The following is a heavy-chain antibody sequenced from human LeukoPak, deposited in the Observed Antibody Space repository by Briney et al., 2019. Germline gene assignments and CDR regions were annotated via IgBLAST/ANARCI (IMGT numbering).Heavy chain of an antibody. V-gene: IGHV1-46*01. CDR1: GYTFTNYY. J-gene: IGHJ4*02. D-gene: IGHD1-26*01. Sequence: ASVKVSCKASGYTFTNYYMHWVRQAPGQGLEWMGIINASGGGTSYAQKFQGRVTMTRDTSTSTVYMELSSLRSEDTAIYYCARARHYRYSETYDSDNWGQGTLVTVSS. CDR2: INASGGGT. CDR3: ARARHYRYSETYDSDN.